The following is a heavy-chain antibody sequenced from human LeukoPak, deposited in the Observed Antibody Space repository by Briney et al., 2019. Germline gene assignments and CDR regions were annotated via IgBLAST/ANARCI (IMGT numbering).Heavy chain of an antibody. V-gene: IGHV3-30*02. D-gene: IGHD3-10*01. CDR3: AKGFMGLWFGELSPTHFDY. CDR1: GFTFSSYS. CDR2: IRYDGSNK. J-gene: IGHJ4*02. Sequence: GGSLRLSCAASGFTFSSYSMNWVRQAPGKGLEWVAFIRYDGSNKYYADSVKGRFTISRDNSKNTLYLQMNSLRAEDTAVYYCAKGFMGLWFGELSPTHFDYWGQGTLVTVSS.